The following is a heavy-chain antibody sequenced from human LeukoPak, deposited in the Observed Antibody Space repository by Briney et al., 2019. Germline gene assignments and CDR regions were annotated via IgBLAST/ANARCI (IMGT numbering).Heavy chain of an antibody. J-gene: IGHJ4*02. Sequence: PGGSLRLSCAASGFNFSSYAMSWVRQAPGKGLEWVSTISGSGGGGNTYYADSVKGRFTISRDNSKNTLYLQMNSLRAEDTAVYYCAKALGRLRWSQGFDYWGQGTLVTISS. D-gene: IGHD4-23*01. CDR2: ISGSGGGGNT. CDR1: GFNFSSYA. CDR3: AKALGRLRWSQGFDY. V-gene: IGHV3-23*01.